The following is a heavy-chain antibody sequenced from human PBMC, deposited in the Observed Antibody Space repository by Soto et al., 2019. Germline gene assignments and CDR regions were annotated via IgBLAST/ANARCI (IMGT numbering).Heavy chain of an antibody. J-gene: IGHJ6*02. CDR3: ARLYCSGGSCYRPYYYYGMDV. CDR2: IYYSGST. D-gene: IGHD2-15*01. CDR1: GGSISSGDYY. V-gene: IGHV4-30-4*01. Sequence: QVQLQESGPGLVKPSQTLSLTCTVSGGSISSGDYYWSWIRQPPGKGLEWIGYIYYSGSTYYNPYLKRRVTIPVDTYKNQFSLKLSAVTAADTAVYYCARLYCSGGSCYRPYYYYGMDVWGQGTTVTVSS.